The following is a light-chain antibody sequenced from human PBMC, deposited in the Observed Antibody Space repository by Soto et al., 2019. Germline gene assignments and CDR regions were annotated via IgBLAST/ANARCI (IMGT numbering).Light chain of an antibody. CDR3: QKYNTYTWK. V-gene: IGKV1-5*01. CDR1: QTISNW. Sequence: DIQMTHSPSTLSASVLDRVTITFRASQTISNWLAWYQQKPGKAPKLLIYDASTLESGVPSRFSGSGSGTGFTLTISTLQPDDFATYYCQKYNTYTWKFGQGTKVDIK. CDR2: DAS. J-gene: IGKJ1*01.